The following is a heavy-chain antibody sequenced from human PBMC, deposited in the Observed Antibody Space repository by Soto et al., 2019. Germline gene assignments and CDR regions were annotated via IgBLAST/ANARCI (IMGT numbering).Heavy chain of an antibody. Sequence: GESLKISCKGSGYSFTSYWISWVRQMPGKGLEWMGRIDPSDSYTNYSPSFRGHVTISADKSISTAYLQWSSLKASDTAMYYCARLRRRSSPDSYDGHGMNVWGQGTTVTVSS. J-gene: IGHJ6*02. CDR1: GYSFTSYW. CDR3: ARLRRRSSPDSYDGHGMNV. CDR2: IDPSDSYT. D-gene: IGHD6-6*01. V-gene: IGHV5-10-1*01.